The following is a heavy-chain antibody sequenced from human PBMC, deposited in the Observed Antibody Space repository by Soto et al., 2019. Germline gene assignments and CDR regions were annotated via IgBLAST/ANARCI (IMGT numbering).Heavy chain of an antibody. V-gene: IGHV3-66*01. Sequence: PGGSLRLSCAASGFSVSSSYMNWVRQAPGKGLEWVSVIDSGGSTDHADSVKGRFTISTDNSKNTVFLQMNSLRAEDTAVYYCARGPLYCSGGSCYSHFDYWGQGT. CDR3: ARGPLYCSGGSCYSHFDY. J-gene: IGHJ4*02. D-gene: IGHD2-15*01. CDR1: GFSVSSSY. CDR2: IDSGGST.